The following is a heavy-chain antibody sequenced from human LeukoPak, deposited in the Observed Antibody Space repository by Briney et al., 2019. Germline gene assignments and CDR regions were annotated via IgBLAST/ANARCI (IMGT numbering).Heavy chain of an antibody. V-gene: IGHV1-2*02. CDR2: INPNSGGT. Sequence: GASVKVSFKASGYTFTGYYMHWVRQAPGQGLEWMGWINPNSGGTNYAQKLQGRVTMTTDTSTSTAYMELRSLRSDDTAVYYCARLVRSQWSYYYYYMDVWGKGTTVTVSS. D-gene: IGHD2-8*01. CDR1: GYTFTGYY. J-gene: IGHJ6*03. CDR3: ARLVRSQWSYYYYYMDV.